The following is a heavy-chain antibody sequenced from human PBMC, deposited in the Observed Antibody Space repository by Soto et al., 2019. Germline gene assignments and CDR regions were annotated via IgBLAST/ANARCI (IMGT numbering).Heavy chain of an antibody. V-gene: IGHV4-39*07. CDR1: DGSISRSTFY. J-gene: IGHJ6*02. CDR3: AGDLARGWSGYWNPVGV. CDR2: VYYSGST. Sequence: PSETLSLTCTVSDGSISRSTFYWGWIRQPPGKGLEWIGSVYYSGSTYYNPSLKSQVTISVDKSKIQFSLKLSSVTAADTAVYYCAGDLARGWSGYWNPVGVWGQGTTVTVSS. D-gene: IGHD3-3*01.